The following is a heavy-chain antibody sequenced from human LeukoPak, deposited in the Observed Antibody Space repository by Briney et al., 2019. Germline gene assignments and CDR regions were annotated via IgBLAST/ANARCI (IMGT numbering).Heavy chain of an antibody. V-gene: IGHV3-21*01. CDR1: GFTFSSYS. CDR3: ARAGYYMLSWANFDY. Sequence: KPGGSLRLSCAASGFTFSSYSMNWVRQAPGKGVEWVSSISSSSSYIYYADSVKGRFTISRDNAKNSLYLQMNSLRAEDTAVYYCARAGYYMLSWANFDYWGQGTLVTVSS. J-gene: IGHJ4*02. CDR2: ISSSSSYI. D-gene: IGHD3-9*01.